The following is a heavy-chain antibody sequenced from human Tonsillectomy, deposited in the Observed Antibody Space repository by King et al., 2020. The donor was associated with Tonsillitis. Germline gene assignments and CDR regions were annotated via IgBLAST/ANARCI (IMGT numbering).Heavy chain of an antibody. J-gene: IGHJ4*02. Sequence: VQLVESGGGVVQPGRSLRLSCAASGFTFSSYAMHWVRQAPGKGLEWVAVISYDGSNKYYADSVKGRFTISRDNSKNTLYLQMNSLRAEDTAVYYCAGGGWYDSSGYSDYWGQGTLVTVSS. D-gene: IGHD3-22*01. CDR3: AGGGWYDSSGYSDY. CDR2: ISYDGSNK. V-gene: IGHV3-30*04. CDR1: GFTFSSYA.